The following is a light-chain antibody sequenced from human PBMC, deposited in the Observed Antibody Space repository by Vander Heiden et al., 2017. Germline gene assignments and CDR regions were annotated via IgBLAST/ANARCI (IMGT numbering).Light chain of an antibody. CDR1: SSDVGAYNY. V-gene: IGLV2-14*03. CDR3: SSYTSRITHV. CDR2: DVT. J-gene: IGLJ1*01. Sequence: QSDLTQPASVSGSPRQSITISCTGTSSDVGAYNYVSWYQQYPGKAPKLMIYDVTHRPSGVSNRFSGSKSGNTASLTISGLQADDEADYYCSSYTSRITHVFGTGTKVTVL.